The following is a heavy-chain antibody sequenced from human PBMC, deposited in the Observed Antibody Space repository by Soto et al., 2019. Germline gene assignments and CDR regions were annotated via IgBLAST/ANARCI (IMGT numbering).Heavy chain of an antibody. V-gene: IGHV2-5*02. CDR2: IYWDADK. D-gene: IGHD3-9*01. Sequence: QITLKESGPTLVKPTQTLTLTCTFSGFSLSTSGVGVGWIRQPPGKALEWLALIYWDADKRYSPSLKSRLTITKDTSKNQVVLTMTNMDPVDTATYYCAHSAGADRRKQLRYFDWLEGDFDYWGQGTLVTVSS. CDR3: AHSAGADRRKQLRYFDWLEGDFDY. CDR1: GFSLSTSGVG. J-gene: IGHJ4*02.